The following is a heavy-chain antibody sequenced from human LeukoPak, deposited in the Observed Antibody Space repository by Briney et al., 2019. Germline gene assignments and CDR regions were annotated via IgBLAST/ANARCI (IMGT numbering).Heavy chain of an antibody. Sequence: GGSLRLSCVASGFTFSSYSMNWVRQAPGKGLEWVSSIRSSSSYIYYADSVKGRFTISRDNAKNSLYLQMNSLRAEDTAVYYCARVISSGSYHPFYYYYYMDVWGKGTTVTVSS. D-gene: IGHD1-26*01. V-gene: IGHV3-21*01. J-gene: IGHJ6*03. CDR2: IRSSSSYI. CDR1: GFTFSSYS. CDR3: ARVISSGSYHPFYYYYYMDV.